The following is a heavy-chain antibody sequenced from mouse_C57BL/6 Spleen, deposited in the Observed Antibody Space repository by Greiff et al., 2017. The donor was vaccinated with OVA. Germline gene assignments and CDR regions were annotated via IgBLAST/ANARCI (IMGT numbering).Heavy chain of an antibody. CDR3: ASYDGYHYYAMDY. CDR1: GYTFTSYW. V-gene: IGHV1-55*01. Sequence: QVQLQQPGAELVKPGASVKMSCKASGYTFTSYWITWVKQRPGQGLEWIGDIYPGSGSTNYNEKFKSKATLTVDTSSSTAYMQLSSLTSEDSAVYYCASYDGYHYYAMDYWGQGTSVTVSS. J-gene: IGHJ4*01. CDR2: IYPGSGST. D-gene: IGHD2-3*01.